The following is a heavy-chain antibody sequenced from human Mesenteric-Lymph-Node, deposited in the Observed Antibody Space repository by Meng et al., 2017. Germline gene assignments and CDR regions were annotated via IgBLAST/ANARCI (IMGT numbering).Heavy chain of an antibody. Sequence: QVQLQQWGAGRLKPWENLSLTRAVYGRSFIAYYWRSTRQPPVKGLEWIGEINHSGITTYPPSLKSRVTISVDTSKNQFSLKLSSVTAADTAVYYCARGRWAPLGYWGQGTLVTVSS. CDR3: ARGRWAPLGY. CDR1: GRSFIAYY. CDR2: INHSGIT. D-gene: IGHD6-13*01. V-gene: IGHV4-34*01. J-gene: IGHJ4*02.